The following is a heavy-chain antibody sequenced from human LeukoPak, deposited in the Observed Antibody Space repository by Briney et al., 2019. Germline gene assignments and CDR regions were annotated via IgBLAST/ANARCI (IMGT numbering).Heavy chain of an antibody. J-gene: IGHJ4*02. CDR2: IRYDGSNK. V-gene: IGHV3-30*02. D-gene: IGHD3-22*01. CDR1: GFTFSSYG. CDR3: AKSATYYYGSSGPRAVDY. Sequence: GGSLRLSCAASGFTFSSYGMHWVRQAPGKGLEWVAFIRYDGSNKYYADSVKGRFTISRDNSKNTLYLQMNSLRAEDTAVYYCAKSATYYYGSSGPRAVDYWGQGTLVTVSS.